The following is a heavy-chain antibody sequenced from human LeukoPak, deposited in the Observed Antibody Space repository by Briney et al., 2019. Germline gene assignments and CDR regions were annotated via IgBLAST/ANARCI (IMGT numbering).Heavy chain of an antibody. J-gene: IGHJ3*02. Sequence: SETLFLTCTVSGGSISSYYWSWIRQPPGKGLEWIGYIYYSGSTNHNPSLKSRVTISVDTSKNQFSLKLSSVTAADTAVYYCARAIDAFDIWGQGTMVTVSS. V-gene: IGHV4-59*08. CDR2: IYYSGST. CDR1: GGSISSYY. CDR3: ARAIDAFDI.